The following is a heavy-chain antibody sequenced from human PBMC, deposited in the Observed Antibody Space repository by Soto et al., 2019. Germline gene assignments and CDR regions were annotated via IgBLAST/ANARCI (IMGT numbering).Heavy chain of an antibody. J-gene: IGHJ4*02. CDR1: GGTFSSYA. CDR2: IIPIFGTA. CDR3: ARDLFSRGGDWAY. D-gene: IGHD2-21*02. V-gene: IGHV1-69*05. Sequence: GASVKVSCKASGGTFSSYAISWVRQAPGQGLEWMGGIIPIFGTANYAQKLQGRVTMTTDTSTSTAYMELRSLRSDDTAVYYCARDLFSRGGDWAYWGQGTLVTVSS.